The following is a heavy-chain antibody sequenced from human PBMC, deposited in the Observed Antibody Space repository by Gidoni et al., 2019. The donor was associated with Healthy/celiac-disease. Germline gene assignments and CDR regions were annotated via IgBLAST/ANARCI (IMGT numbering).Heavy chain of an antibody. CDR1: GFTFSSYA. Sequence: EVQLLESGGGLVQPGGSLRLSCAASGFTFSSYAMSWVRQAPGKGLGWVSAISGSGGSTYYADSVKGRFTISRDNSKNTVDLQMNSLRAEDTAVYYCAKDVRGYDFWSGYYKDYYYGMDVWGQGTTVTVSS. CDR3: AKDVRGYDFWSGYYKDYYYGMDV. CDR2: ISGSGGST. D-gene: IGHD3-3*01. V-gene: IGHV3-23*01. J-gene: IGHJ6*02.